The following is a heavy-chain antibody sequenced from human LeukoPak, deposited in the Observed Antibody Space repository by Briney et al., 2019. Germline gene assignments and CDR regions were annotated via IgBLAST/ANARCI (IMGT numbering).Heavy chain of an antibody. CDR2: ISGSGDYT. CDR3: ARELGINAFDI. CDR1: GFTFSSYA. V-gene: IGHV3-23*01. Sequence: GGSLRLSCAASGFTFSSYAMTWVRQAPGKGLEWVSSISGSGDYTYYADSVKGRFTISRDNSKNTLYLQMNSLKSDDTAVYYCARELGINAFDIWGQEAMDTVSS. D-gene: IGHD7-27*01. J-gene: IGHJ3*02.